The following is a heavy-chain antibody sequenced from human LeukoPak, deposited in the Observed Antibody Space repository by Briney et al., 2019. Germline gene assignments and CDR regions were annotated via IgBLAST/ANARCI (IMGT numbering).Heavy chain of an antibody. CDR1: GFTRRGYA. Sequence: SGATLKHSQAASGFTRRGYAMHWLRQPSRKKLEWVGRIRSKANSYATAYAASVKGRFTISRDDSKNTAYLQMNSLKTEDTAVYYCTSLSGYIGYDSFDPWGQGTLVTVSS. J-gene: IGHJ5*02. D-gene: IGHD5-12*01. V-gene: IGHV3-73*01. CDR2: IRSKANSYAT. CDR3: TSLSGYIGYDSFDP.